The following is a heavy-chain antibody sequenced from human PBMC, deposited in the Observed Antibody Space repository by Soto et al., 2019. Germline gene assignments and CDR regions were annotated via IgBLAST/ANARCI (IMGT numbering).Heavy chain of an antibody. CDR1: GGTFSSYA. D-gene: IGHD3-22*01. V-gene: IGHV1-69*13. CDR2: IIPIFGTA. J-gene: IGHJ3*02. Sequence: XSVKVSCKASGGTFSSYAISWVRQAPGQGLEWMGGIIPIFGTANYAQKFQGRVTITADESTSTAYMELSSLRSEDTAVYYCARARREIVVVRVIGGAFDIWGQGKMVTVSS. CDR3: ARARREIVVVRVIGGAFDI.